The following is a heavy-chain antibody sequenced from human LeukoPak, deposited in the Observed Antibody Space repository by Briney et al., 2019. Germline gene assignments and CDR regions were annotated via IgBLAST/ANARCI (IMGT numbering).Heavy chain of an antibody. V-gene: IGHV3-23*01. CDR1: GSTVSDYS. D-gene: IGHD5-12*01. CDR3: AKDHIVATNDYYYYYMDV. CDR2: ISGSGSYT. J-gene: IGHJ6*03. Sequence: GGSLRLSCAASGSTVSDYSMSWVRQAPGKGLAWVSAISGSGSYTDYADSVKGRFTISRDNSKNTLYLQMNSLRAEDTAVYYCAKDHIVATNDYYYYYMDVWGKGTTVTVSS.